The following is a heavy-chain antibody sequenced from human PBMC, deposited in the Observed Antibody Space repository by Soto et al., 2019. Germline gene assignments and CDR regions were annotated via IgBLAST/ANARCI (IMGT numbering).Heavy chain of an antibody. Sequence: QVQLVQSGAEVKEPGSSVKVSCKASVGTFRTFAISWVRQAPGQGPEWMGGIIPVFGTPNYAQKFQGRVTITADESTSTAYMELSSLRSEDTAVYYCARGGSTMVRGPLVYGLDVWGQGTTVTVSS. V-gene: IGHV1-69*01. D-gene: IGHD3-10*01. CDR1: VGTFRTFA. CDR3: ARGGSTMVRGPLVYGLDV. CDR2: IIPVFGTP. J-gene: IGHJ6*02.